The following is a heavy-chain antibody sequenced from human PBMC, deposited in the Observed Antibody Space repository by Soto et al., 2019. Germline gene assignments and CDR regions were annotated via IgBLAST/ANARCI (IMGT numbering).Heavy chain of an antibody. V-gene: IGHV4-59*01. CDR3: AREGARRYYDSSGYPLGGAFDI. D-gene: IGHD3-22*01. CDR2: IYYSGGT. CDR1: GGSISSYY. Sequence: SETLSLTCTVSGGSISSYYWSWIRQPPGKGLEWIGYIYYSGGTNYNPSLKSRVTISVDTSKNQFSLKLSSVTAADTAVYYCAREGARRYYDSSGYPLGGAFDIWGQGTMVTVSS. J-gene: IGHJ3*02.